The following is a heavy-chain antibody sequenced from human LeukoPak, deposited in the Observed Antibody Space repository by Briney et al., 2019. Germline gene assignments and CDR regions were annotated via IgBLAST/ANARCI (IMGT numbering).Heavy chain of an antibody. CDR1: GFTFSDAW. Sequence: GGSLRLSCAVSGFTFSDAWMSWVRQAPGKGLEWVGRIKSKTDGGTTDYAAPVKGRFTISRDDSKNTLYLQMNSLKPEDTAVYYCTIRGGSFSIFDYWGQGTLVTVSS. CDR3: TIRGGSFSIFDY. V-gene: IGHV3-15*01. CDR2: IKSKTDGGTT. D-gene: IGHD1-26*01. J-gene: IGHJ4*02.